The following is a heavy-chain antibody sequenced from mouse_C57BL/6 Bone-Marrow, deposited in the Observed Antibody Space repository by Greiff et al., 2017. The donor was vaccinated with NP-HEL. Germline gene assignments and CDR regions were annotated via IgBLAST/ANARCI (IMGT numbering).Heavy chain of an antibody. CDR1: GFTFSDYY. D-gene: IGHD5-5*01. Sequence: EVKLVESEGGLVQPGSSMKLSCTASGFTFSDYYMAWVRQVPEKGLEWVANINYDGSSTYYLDSLKSRFIFSRDNAKNILYLQMSSLKSEDTATYYCAREGSYLYAMDYWGQGTSVTVSS. V-gene: IGHV5-16*01. J-gene: IGHJ4*01. CDR3: AREGSYLYAMDY. CDR2: INYDGSST.